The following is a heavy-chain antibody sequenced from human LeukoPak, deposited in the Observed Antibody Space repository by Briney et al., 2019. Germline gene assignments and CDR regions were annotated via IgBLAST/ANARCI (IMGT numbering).Heavy chain of an antibody. J-gene: IGHJ4*02. Sequence: GGSLRLSCAASGFTFSSYAMSWVRQAPGKGLEWVSAISGSGGSTYYADSVKGRFTISRDNSKNTLYLQMNSLRAEDTAVYYCARGNRGYSRFFDYSGQGTLVTVSS. V-gene: IGHV3-23*01. CDR2: ISGSGGST. CDR1: GFTFSSYA. CDR3: ARGNRGYSRFFDY. D-gene: IGHD4-11*01.